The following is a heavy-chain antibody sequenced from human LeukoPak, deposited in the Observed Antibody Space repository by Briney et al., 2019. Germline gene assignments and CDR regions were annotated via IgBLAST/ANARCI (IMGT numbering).Heavy chain of an antibody. CDR1: GGSISSHY. J-gene: IGHJ5*02. CDR3: AGDYGDFEGGFDP. CDR2: IYYSGST. V-gene: IGHV4-59*11. Sequence: SETLSLTCTVSGGSISSHYWSWIRQPPGKGLEWIGYIYYSGSTNYNPSLKSRVTISIDTSKNQFSLKLTSVTAADTAVYYCAGDYGDFEGGFDPWGQGTLVTVSS. D-gene: IGHD4-17*01.